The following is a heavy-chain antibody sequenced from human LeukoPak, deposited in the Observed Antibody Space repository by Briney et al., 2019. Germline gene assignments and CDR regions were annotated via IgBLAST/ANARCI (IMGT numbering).Heavy chain of an antibody. V-gene: IGHV3-21*01. D-gene: IGHD6-19*01. CDR2: ISSSSSYI. J-gene: IGHJ4*02. Sequence: GGSLRLSCAASGFTFSGYTMNWVRQAPGKGLEWVSSISSSSSYIYYADSVKGRFTISRDNAKNSLYLQMNSLRAEDTAVYYCARVMDSSGWSGFDYWGQGTLVTVSS. CDR3: ARVMDSSGWSGFDY. CDR1: GFTFSGYT.